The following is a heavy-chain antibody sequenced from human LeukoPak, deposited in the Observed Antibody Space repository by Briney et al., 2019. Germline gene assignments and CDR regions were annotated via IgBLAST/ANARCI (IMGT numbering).Heavy chain of an antibody. CDR2: IYYSGST. Sequence: SETLSLTCTVSGGSISSSSYYWGWIRQPPGKGLEWIGSIYYSGSTYYNPSLKSRVTISVDTSKNQFSLKLSSVTAADTAVYYCAGSYSDYYFDYWGQGTLVTVSS. CDR1: GGSISSSSYY. J-gene: IGHJ4*02. V-gene: IGHV4-39*07. CDR3: AGSYSDYYFDY. D-gene: IGHD1-26*01.